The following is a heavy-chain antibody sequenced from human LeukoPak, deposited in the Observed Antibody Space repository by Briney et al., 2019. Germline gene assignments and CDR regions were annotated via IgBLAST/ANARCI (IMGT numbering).Heavy chain of an antibody. CDR3: ARGTYIVGLPDAFDI. CDR1: GFTFSSYE. CDR2: ISSSGSTI. Sequence: GGSLRLSCAASGFTFSSYEMNWVRQAPGKGLEWVSYISSSGSTIYYADSVKGRFTISRDNAKNSLYLQMNSLRAEDTAVYYCARGTYIVGLPDAFDIWGQGTMVTVSS. J-gene: IGHJ3*02. D-gene: IGHD1-26*01. V-gene: IGHV3-48*03.